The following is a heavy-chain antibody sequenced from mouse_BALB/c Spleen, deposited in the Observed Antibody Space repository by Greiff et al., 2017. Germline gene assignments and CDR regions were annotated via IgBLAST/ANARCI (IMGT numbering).Heavy chain of an antibody. D-gene: IGHD2-14*01. V-gene: IGHV2-2*02. Sequence: VQGVESGPGLVQPSQSLSITCTVSGFSLTSYGVHWVRQSPGKGLEWLGVIWSGGSTDYNAAFISRLSISKDNSKSQVFFKMNSLQANDTAIYYCARDYRYDVGYFDVWGAGTTVTVSS. J-gene: IGHJ1*01. CDR3: ARDYRYDVGYFDV. CDR2: IWSGGST. CDR1: GFSLTSYG.